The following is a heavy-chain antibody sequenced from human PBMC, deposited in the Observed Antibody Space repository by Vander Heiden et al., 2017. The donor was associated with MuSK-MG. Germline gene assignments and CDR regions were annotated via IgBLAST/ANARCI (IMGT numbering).Heavy chain of an antibody. CDR3: AREYFVAARRDFDY. Sequence: EVQLVEPGGSLVQPGGSLRLSCAASGFTFSTYSMNWVRQAPGKGLEWVSYISSSSSAIYYADSVKGRFTISRDNAKNSLYLQMSSLRAEDTAVYYCAREYFVAARRDFDYWGQGTLVTVSS. CDR2: ISSSSSAI. D-gene: IGHD6-6*01. V-gene: IGHV3-48*01. CDR1: GFTFSTYS. J-gene: IGHJ4*02.